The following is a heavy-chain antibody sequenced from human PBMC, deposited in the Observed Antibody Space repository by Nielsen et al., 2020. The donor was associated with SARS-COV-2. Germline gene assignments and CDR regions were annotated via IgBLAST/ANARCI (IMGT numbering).Heavy chain of an antibody. V-gene: IGHV4-4*02. CDR1: GGSVSSNDW. Sequence: SETLSLTCAVSGGSVSSNDWWTCVRQSPGKGLEWIGEVSHSGSINYNPSLKSRVTLSMDKSKRQFSLRLTSVSAADTAVYFCARGDLVVVPSPILGLGPFFYYFYLDVWGKGTTVTVSS. J-gene: IGHJ6*03. CDR2: VSHSGSI. CDR3: ARGDLVVVPSPILGLGPFFYYFYLDV. D-gene: IGHD2-2*01.